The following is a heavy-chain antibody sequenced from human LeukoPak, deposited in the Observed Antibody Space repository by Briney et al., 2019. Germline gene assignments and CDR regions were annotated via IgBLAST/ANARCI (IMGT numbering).Heavy chain of an antibody. V-gene: IGHV4-34*01. CDR2: INHSGST. CDR1: GGSFSGYY. Sequence: PSESLSLTCAVYGGSFSGYYWSWIRQPPGKGLEWIGEINHSGSTNYNPSLKSRVTISVDTSKNQFSLKLSSVTAADTAVYYCARVFQDTVITIWGQGTLVTVS. CDR3: ARVFQDTVITI. D-gene: IGHD4-11*01. J-gene: IGHJ4*02.